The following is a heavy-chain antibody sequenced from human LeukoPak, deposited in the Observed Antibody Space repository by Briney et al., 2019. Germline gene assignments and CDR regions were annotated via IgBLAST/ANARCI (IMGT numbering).Heavy chain of an antibody. CDR3: AAAGRPAYYYYYYGMDV. CDR1: GYTFTSYG. Sequence: ASVKVSCKASGYTFTSYGISWVRQAPGQGLEWMGWISAHNGNTNYAQKLQGRVTMTTDTSTSTAYMELRSLRSDDTAVYYCAAAGRPAYYYYYYGMDVWGQGTTVTVSS. CDR2: ISAHNGNT. D-gene: IGHD6-13*01. J-gene: IGHJ6*02. V-gene: IGHV1-18*01.